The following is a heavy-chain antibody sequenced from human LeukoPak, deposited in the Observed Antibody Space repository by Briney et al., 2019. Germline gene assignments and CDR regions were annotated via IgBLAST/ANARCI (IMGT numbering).Heavy chain of an antibody. D-gene: IGHD2-2*02. J-gene: IGHJ6*03. V-gene: IGHV4-34*01. Sequence: SETLSLTCAVYGGSFSGYYWSWIRQPPGKGLEWIGEINHSGSTNYNPSLKSRVTISVDTSKNQFSLKLSSVTAADTAVYYCSRHRRIRLVNKVPAAILGTYYYYYMDVWGKGTPVTVSS. CDR3: SRHRRIRLVNKVPAAILGTYYYYYMDV. CDR2: INHSGST. CDR1: GGSFSGYY.